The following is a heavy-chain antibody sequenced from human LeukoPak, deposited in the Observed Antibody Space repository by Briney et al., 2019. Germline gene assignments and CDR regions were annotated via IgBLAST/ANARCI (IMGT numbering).Heavy chain of an antibody. D-gene: IGHD3-22*01. CDR3: AGPAVVKGWWYFDL. CDR1: GGSFSGYY. V-gene: IGHV4-34*01. CDR2: INHSGST. J-gene: IGHJ2*01. Sequence: PSETLSLTCAVYGGSFSGYYWSWIRQPPGKGLEWIGEINHSGSTNYNPSLKSRVTISVDTSKNQFSLKLSSVTAADTAVYYCAGPAVVKGWWYFDLWGRGTLVTVSS.